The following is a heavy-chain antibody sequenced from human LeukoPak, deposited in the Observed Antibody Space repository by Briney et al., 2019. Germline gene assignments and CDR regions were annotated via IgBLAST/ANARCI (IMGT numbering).Heavy chain of an antibody. CDR2: ISGSGGST. J-gene: IGHJ4*02. V-gene: IGHV3-23*01. CDR1: GFTFSSYA. CDR3: AKGDYYDFWSGYYYFDY. D-gene: IGHD3-3*01. Sequence: GGSLRLSCAASGFTFSSYAMSWVRQAPGKGLEWVSAISGSGGSTYYADSVKGRFTISRDNSKNTLYLQMNSLRAEDTAVYYCAKGDYYDFWSGYYYFDYWGQGTLVTVSS.